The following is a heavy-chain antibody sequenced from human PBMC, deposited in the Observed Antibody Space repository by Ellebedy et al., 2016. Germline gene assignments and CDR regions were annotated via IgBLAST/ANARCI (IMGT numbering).Heavy chain of an antibody. CDR2: INHSGST. Sequence: SETLSLXCAVYGGSFSGYYWSWIRQPPGKGLEWIGEINHSGSTNYNPSLKSRVTISVDTSKNQFSLKLSSVTAADTAVYYCARAERYSSGWYSSASYYYYYMDVWGKGTTVTVSS. V-gene: IGHV4-34*01. J-gene: IGHJ6*03. D-gene: IGHD6-19*01. CDR3: ARAERYSSGWYSSASYYYYYMDV. CDR1: GGSFSGYY.